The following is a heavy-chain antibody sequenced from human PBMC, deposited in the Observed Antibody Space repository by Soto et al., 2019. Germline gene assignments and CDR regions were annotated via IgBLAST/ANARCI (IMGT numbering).Heavy chain of an antibody. V-gene: IGHV4-34*01. Sequence: SETLSLTCAVYGGSFSGYYWSWIRQPPGKGLEWIGEINHSGSTNYNPSLKSRVTISVDTSKNQFSLKLSSVTAADTAVYYCARVRVSSRHYYGMDVWGQGTTVTVSS. CDR1: GGSFSGYY. CDR3: ARVRVSSRHYYGMDV. J-gene: IGHJ6*02. CDR2: INHSGST. D-gene: IGHD6-13*01.